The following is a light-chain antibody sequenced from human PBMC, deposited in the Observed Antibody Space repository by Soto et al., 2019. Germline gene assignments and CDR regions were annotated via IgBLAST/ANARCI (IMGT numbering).Light chain of an antibody. CDR1: QSVRSN. V-gene: IGKV3-15*01. CDR3: QQYNTWPPIT. CDR2: GAS. Sequence: EIVLTQSPATLALSPGERVTLSYRASQSVRSNLAWYQQNPGQATRLIIYGASTRANGLPARFSGSGSGTDFTLTLSSLQSEDFAVYYCQQYNTWPPITFGQGTRLEIK. J-gene: IGKJ5*01.